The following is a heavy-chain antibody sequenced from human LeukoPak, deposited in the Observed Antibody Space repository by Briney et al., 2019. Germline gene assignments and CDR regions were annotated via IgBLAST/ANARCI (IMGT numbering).Heavy chain of an antibody. J-gene: IGHJ4*02. D-gene: IGHD3-16*01. V-gene: IGHV6-1*01. CDR3: ARSAGGWPFDY. CDR1: GDIVSIASAL. CDR2: TYYGSKWYN. Sequence: SQTLSLTCAISGDIVSIASALRNRIRQSPSRGLEWLGRTYYGSKWYNDYAVSVKSRIIINPDTSKNRFSLQVDSVTPEDTAVSYCARSAGGWPFDYWGQGTQVTVSS.